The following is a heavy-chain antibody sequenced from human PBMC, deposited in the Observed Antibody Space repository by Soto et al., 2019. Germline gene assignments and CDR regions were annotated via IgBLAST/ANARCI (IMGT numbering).Heavy chain of an antibody. Sequence: GPTMVNPTHTLTLSCTFSGFPLSTTGVGVSWIRQPPGKGLEWLALIYRHDDKRYSPSLKSRLTITKDTSKNQVVLTMTNMDPVDTATYYCAHRGGATVGLYYFDYWGQGALVTV. CDR1: GFPLSTTGVG. J-gene: IGHJ4*02. V-gene: IGHV2-5*01. D-gene: IGHD3-16*01. CDR2: IYRHDDK. CDR3: AHRGGATVGLYYFDY.